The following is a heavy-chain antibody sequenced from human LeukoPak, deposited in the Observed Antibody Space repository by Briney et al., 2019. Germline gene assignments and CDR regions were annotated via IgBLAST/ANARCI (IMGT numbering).Heavy chain of an antibody. J-gene: IGHJ4*02. Sequence: GGSLRLSCAASGFTFSSYGMHWVRQAPGKGLEWVAVIWYDGSNKYYADSVKGRFTISRDNSKNTLYLQMNSLRAEDTAVYYCAKEGGYYTDYFDYWGQGTLVTVSS. D-gene: IGHD3-3*01. CDR2: IWYDGSNK. V-gene: IGHV3-33*06. CDR1: GFTFSSYG. CDR3: AKEGGYYTDYFDY.